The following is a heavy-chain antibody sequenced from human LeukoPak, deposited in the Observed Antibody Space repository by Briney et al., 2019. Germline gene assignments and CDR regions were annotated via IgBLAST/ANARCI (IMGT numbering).Heavy chain of an antibody. CDR2: IKQDGSEK. J-gene: IGHJ4*02. D-gene: IGHD5-18*01. Sequence: GGTLRLSCAASGFTFSSYWMSWVRQAPGMGLEWVANIKQDGSEKYYVDSVKGRFTISRDNAKNSLYLQMNSLRAEDTAVYYCAREGDVDTAMVGFFDYWGQGTLVTVSS. V-gene: IGHV3-7*03. CDR3: AREGDVDTAMVGFFDY. CDR1: GFTFSSYW.